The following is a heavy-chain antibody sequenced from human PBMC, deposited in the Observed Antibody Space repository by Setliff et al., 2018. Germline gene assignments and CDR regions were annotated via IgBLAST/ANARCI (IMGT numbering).Heavy chain of an antibody. V-gene: IGHV4-61*09. CDR2: FHTGGST. D-gene: IGHD3-10*01. CDR1: GDSISSGSYY. J-gene: IGHJ4*02. Sequence: SETLSLTCTVSGDSISSGSYYWTWIRQPAGKGLEWIGHFHTGGSTNYNRSLRSRVSISVDTSKNQFSLKLSSVTAADTAVYYCARGGGYYLDLWGQGMLVTVSS. CDR3: ARGGGYYLDL.